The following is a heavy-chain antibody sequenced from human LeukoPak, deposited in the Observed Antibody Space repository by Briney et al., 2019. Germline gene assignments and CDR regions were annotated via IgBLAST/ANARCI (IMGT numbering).Heavy chain of an antibody. Sequence: SETLSLTCTVSGGSISSYYWSWIRQPPGKGLEWIGYIYYSGSTNYNPSLKSRVTISVDTSKNQFSLKLSSVTAADTAVYYCARHATVYANWFDPWGHGTLVTVSS. V-gene: IGHV4-59*08. J-gene: IGHJ5*02. CDR2: IYYSGST. CDR1: GGSISSYY. CDR3: ARHATVYANWFDP. D-gene: IGHD4-11*01.